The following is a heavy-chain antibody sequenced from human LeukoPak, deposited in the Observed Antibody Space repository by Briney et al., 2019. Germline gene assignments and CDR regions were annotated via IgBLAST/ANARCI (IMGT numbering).Heavy chain of an antibody. CDR1: GYTFTGYF. CDR2: INSNRGTT. J-gene: IGHJ6*03. CDR3: ARGSGSSTYYYYYYYYMDV. V-gene: IGHV1-2*02. D-gene: IGHD3-22*01. Sequence: ASVKVSCKTSGYTFTGYFIHWVRQAPGQGLEWMGWINSNRGTTNYAQNFQGRVTMTRDTSISTVYMELSSLRSDDTAIYYCARGSGSSTYYYYYYYYMDVWGKGTTVTVSS.